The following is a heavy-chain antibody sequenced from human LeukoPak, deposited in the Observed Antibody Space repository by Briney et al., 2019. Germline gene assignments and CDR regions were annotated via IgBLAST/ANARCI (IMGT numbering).Heavy chain of an antibody. V-gene: IGHV6-1*01. CDR1: RDSDSSSSAA. CDR3: ARGLRENCGGDCYLVDY. CDR2: TYYRSKWYN. Sequence: SQTLTLPCTISRDSDSSSSAAWHWIRQSPSRVLQWLGRTYYRSKWYNDYAVSVKSRITINPDTYKNQFSLQLNSVTPEDTAVYYCARGLRENCGGDCYLVDYWGQGTLVTVSS. D-gene: IGHD2-21*02. J-gene: IGHJ4*02.